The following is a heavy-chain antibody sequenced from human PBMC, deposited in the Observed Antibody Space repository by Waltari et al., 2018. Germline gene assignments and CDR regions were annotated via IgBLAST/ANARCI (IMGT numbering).Heavy chain of an antibody. D-gene: IGHD3-22*01. CDR3: ARGFKPLYYYDRGYFDY. J-gene: IGHJ4*02. CDR1: GGSFSGYY. Sequence: QVQLQQWGAGLLKPSETLSLTCAVYGGSFSGYYWSWIRPPPGKGLEWIGEINHSGSTNYNPSLKSRVTISVDTSKNQFSLKLSSVTAADTAVYYCARGFKPLYYYDRGYFDYWGQGTLVTVSS. CDR2: INHSGST. V-gene: IGHV4-34*01.